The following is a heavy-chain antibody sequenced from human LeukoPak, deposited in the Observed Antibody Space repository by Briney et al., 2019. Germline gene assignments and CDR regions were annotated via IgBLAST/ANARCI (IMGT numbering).Heavy chain of an antibody. CDR2: IYHSGST. CDR1: GGSISSSNW. CDR3: ASRDSYGYLGVDY. D-gene: IGHD5-18*01. Sequence: SGTLSLTCAVSGGSISSSNWWSWVRQPPGKGLEWIGEIYHSGSTNYNPSLKSRVTISIDKSKNQFSLKLSSVTAADTAVYYCASRDSYGYLGVDYWGQGALVTVSS. J-gene: IGHJ4*02. V-gene: IGHV4-4*02.